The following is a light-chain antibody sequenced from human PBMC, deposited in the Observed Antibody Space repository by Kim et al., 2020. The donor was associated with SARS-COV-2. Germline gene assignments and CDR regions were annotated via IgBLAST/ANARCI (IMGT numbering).Light chain of an antibody. Sequence: APGETGTPSCRASQSVSSSHLAWYQQRPGQAPRLLIHGVSNRATGIPDRFSGRASGTDFTLTISRLEPEDFAVYYCQHYGSPGWTFGQGTKVDIK. CDR3: QHYGSPGWT. CDR2: GVS. V-gene: IGKV3-20*01. J-gene: IGKJ1*01. CDR1: QSVSSSH.